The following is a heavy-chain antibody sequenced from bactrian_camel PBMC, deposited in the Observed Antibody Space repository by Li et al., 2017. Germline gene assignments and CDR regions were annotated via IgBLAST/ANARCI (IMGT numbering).Heavy chain of an antibody. D-gene: IGHD6*01. Sequence: QLVESGGGLVQPGGSLRLSCAASGFTFSSYGMYWVRQAPGKGLEWVSNVNSGGGLTYYTDSVKGRFTISRDNAKNTVYLQMNSLKLEDTAVYYCARLGYGGAWSRADYYGMDYWGKGTQVTVS. CDR1: GFTFSSYG. J-gene: IGHJ7*01. V-gene: IGHV3S25*01. CDR2: VNSGGGLT.